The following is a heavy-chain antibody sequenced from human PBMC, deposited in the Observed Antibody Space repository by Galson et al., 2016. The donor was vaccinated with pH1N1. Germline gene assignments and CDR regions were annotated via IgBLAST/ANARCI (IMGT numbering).Heavy chain of an antibody. J-gene: IGHJ4*02. CDR2: INQDGSWK. CDR1: GFIFSDYW. Sequence: SLRLSCAASGFIFSDYWMSWVRQAPGKGLEWVAKINQDGSWKYYVDSVKGRCTISRDNAENSLSLQMNSLRVEDTALYYCATEDYYTSLYWGQGILVTVSS. V-gene: IGHV3-7*01. D-gene: IGHD1-26*01. CDR3: ATEDYYTSLY.